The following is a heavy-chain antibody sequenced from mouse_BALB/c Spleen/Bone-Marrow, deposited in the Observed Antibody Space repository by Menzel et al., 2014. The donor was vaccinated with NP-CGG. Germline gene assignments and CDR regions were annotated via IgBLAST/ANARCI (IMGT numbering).Heavy chain of an antibody. CDR1: GFNIKDTY. V-gene: IGHV14-3*02. J-gene: IGHJ3*01. Sequence: EVQLAEAGADLVKRGASVNLSCTASGFNIKDTYLHWVKQRPEQGLAGIGRIDPANGNTKYDPKFQGKPTITADKSSNKGYLQLSSLTAEDTAVYYCNRSGYGSSLCAYGGQGTLVPVSA. CDR3: NRSGYGSSLCAY. CDR2: IDPANGNT. D-gene: IGHD1-1*01.